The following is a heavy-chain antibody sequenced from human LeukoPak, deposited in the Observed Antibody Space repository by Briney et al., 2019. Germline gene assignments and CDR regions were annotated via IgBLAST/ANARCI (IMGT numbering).Heavy chain of an antibody. CDR2: ISYDGSNK. CDR3: ARDTFYGSGSFLYYFDY. J-gene: IGHJ4*02. CDR1: GFTFSSYA. Sequence: GGSLRLPCAASGFTFSSYAMHWVRQAPGKGLEWVAVISYDGSNKYYADSVKGRFTISRDNSKNTLYLQMNSLRAEDTAVYYCARDTFYGSGSFLYYFDYWGQGTLVTVSS. V-gene: IGHV3-30*04. D-gene: IGHD3-10*01.